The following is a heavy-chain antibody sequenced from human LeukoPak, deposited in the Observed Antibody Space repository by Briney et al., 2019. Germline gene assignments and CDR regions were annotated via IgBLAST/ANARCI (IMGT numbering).Heavy chain of an antibody. J-gene: IGHJ4*02. Sequence: GGSLRLSSAASGFTFSSYWMHWVRQVPGKGLEWVSGISWNRGIIEYADSVKGRFTISRDNAKNSLYLQMNSLRVEDTALYYCAKDGGLDKYGYNPLDNWGQGTLVTVSS. CDR3: AKDGGLDKYGYNPLDN. CDR1: GFTFSSYW. D-gene: IGHD5-24*01. V-gene: IGHV3-9*01. CDR2: ISWNRGII.